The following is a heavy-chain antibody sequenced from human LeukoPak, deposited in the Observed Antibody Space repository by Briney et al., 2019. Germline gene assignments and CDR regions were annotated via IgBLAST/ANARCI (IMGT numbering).Heavy chain of an antibody. CDR1: GFTFDDYA. Sequence: GRSLRLSCAASGFTFDDYAMHWVRQAPGKGLEWVSGISWNSGGIGYADSVKGRFTISRDNAKNSLYLQMNSLRAEDTALYYCAKAGWYPPFSYYYYYGMDVWGQGTTVTVSS. D-gene: IGHD6-19*01. J-gene: IGHJ6*02. V-gene: IGHV3-9*01. CDR3: AKAGWYPPFSYYYYYGMDV. CDR2: ISWNSGGI.